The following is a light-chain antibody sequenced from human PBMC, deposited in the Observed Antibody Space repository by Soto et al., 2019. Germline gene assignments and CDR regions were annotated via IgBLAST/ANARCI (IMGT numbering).Light chain of an antibody. CDR2: GAS. J-gene: IGKJ5*01. Sequence: GARVTIPSRASQDIAGYLAWYQHKPGRTPELLIHGASRLQSGVPARFSGSGTGTDFTLSINSLQPGDFATYYCQQAYSYPVTFGQGTRLEIK. V-gene: IGKV1D-12*01. CDR1: QDIAGY. CDR3: QQAYSYPVT.